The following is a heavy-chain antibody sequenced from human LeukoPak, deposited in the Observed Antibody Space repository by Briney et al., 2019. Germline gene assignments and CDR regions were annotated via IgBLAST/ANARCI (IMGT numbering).Heavy chain of an antibody. D-gene: IGHD3-22*01. CDR1: GFTFSSYA. J-gene: IGHJ4*02. CDR2: ISGSGGST. V-gene: IGHV3-23*01. CDR3: AKDTYYYDSSGPFDY. Sequence: GGSLRLSCAASGFTFSSYAMSWVRQAPGKGLEWVSAISGSGGSTYYADSVKGRFTISRDNAKNSLYLQMNSLRAEDTALYYCAKDTYYYDSSGPFDYWGQGTLVTVSS.